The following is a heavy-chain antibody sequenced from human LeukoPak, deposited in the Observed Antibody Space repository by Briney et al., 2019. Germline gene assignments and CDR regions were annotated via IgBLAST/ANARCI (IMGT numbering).Heavy chain of an antibody. D-gene: IGHD2-2*01. CDR3: AKDIRYQLPGLPDY. J-gene: IGHJ4*02. Sequence: PGGSLRLSCAASGFTFDDYAMHWVRQAPGKGLEWVSGISWNSGSIGYADSVKGRFTISRDNAKNSLYLQMNSLRAEDTALYYCAKDIRYQLPGLPDYWGQGTLVTVSS. CDR1: GFTFDDYA. V-gene: IGHV3-9*01. CDR2: ISWNSGSI.